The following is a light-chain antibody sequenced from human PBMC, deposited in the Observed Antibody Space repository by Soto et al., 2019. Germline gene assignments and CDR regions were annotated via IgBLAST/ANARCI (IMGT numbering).Light chain of an antibody. CDR3: QQYGRSPYS. Sequence: EIVLTQSPGTLSLSLGERVTLSCRASQSVSSNYLAWYQQKPGQAPRLLIYGVSSRATGIPDRFTGSGSGRYFALTISRLEPEDFAVYYCQQYGRSPYSFGQGTKLEIK. J-gene: IGKJ2*01. V-gene: IGKV3-20*01. CDR2: GVS. CDR1: QSVSSNY.